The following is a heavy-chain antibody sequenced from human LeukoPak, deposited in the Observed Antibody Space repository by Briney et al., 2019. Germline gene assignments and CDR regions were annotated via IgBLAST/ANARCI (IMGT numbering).Heavy chain of an antibody. J-gene: IGHJ4*02. CDR1: GFTFSSYG. CDR3: ARVREVRGVIIPYYFDY. Sequence: GGSLRLSCAASGFTFSSYGMSWVRQAPGKGLEWVSAISGSGSSTYYAASVKGRFTISRDNSKNTLYLQMNSLRAEDTAVYYCARVREVRGVIIPYYFDYWGQGTLVTVSS. V-gene: IGHV3-23*01. D-gene: IGHD3-10*01. CDR2: ISGSGSST.